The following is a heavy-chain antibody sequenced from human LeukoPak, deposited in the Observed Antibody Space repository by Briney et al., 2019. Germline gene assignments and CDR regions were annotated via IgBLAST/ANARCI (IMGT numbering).Heavy chain of an antibody. D-gene: IGHD4-17*01. CDR1: GFTVSSNY. Sequence: PGGSLRLSCAASGFTVSSNYMSWVRKAPGKGLEWVSVIYSGGSTYYADSVKGRFTISRDNAKNTLYLQMNSLRAEDTAVYYCARLRAWGAFDIWGQGTMVTVSS. CDR2: IYSGGST. J-gene: IGHJ3*02. CDR3: ARLRAWGAFDI. V-gene: IGHV3-66*02.